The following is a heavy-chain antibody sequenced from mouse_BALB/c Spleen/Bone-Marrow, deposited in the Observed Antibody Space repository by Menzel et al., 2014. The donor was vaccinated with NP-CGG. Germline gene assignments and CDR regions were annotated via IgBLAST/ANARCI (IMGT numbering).Heavy chain of an antibody. Sequence: ESGPGLVKPSQSLSLTCSVTGYSITSGYYWNWIRQSPGNKLEWMGYISYDGSNNYNPSLKNRISITRDTSKNQFFLKLNSVTTEDTATYYCAAYGNYFYWGQGTSVTVSS. D-gene: IGHD2-1*01. CDR1: GYSITSGYY. CDR3: AAYGNYFY. CDR2: ISYDGSN. J-gene: IGHJ4*01. V-gene: IGHV3-6*02.